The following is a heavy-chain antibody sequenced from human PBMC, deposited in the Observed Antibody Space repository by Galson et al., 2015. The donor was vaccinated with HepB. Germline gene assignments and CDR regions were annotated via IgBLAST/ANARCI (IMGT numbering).Heavy chain of an antibody. Sequence: SLRLSCAASGFTFNNYAMSWVRQAPGKGLAWVSAISGSGGTTYYADSVKGRFTISRDNSKNTLYLQMNSLRAEDTAIYYCAKGRTDYDSSGYYRFDNWGQGTLVTVSS. V-gene: IGHV3-23*01. J-gene: IGHJ4*02. D-gene: IGHD3-22*01. CDR1: GFTFNNYA. CDR2: ISGSGGTT. CDR3: AKGRTDYDSSGYYRFDN.